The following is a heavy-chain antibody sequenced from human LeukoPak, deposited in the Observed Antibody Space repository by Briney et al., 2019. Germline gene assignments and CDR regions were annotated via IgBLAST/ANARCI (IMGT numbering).Heavy chain of an antibody. J-gene: IGHJ1*01. CDR1: GGSFSSSSYY. CDR3: ARSYSSSWYGEDFQE. Sequence: SETLSLSCAVSGGSFSSSSYYWGWIRQPPGKGLEWIGNFYYSGSTYYNPSLKSRVAISVDTSTNQFSLKLSSVTAADTAVYYCARSYSSSWYGEDFQEWGQGTLVTVSS. V-gene: IGHV4-39*07. CDR2: FYYSGST. D-gene: IGHD6-13*01.